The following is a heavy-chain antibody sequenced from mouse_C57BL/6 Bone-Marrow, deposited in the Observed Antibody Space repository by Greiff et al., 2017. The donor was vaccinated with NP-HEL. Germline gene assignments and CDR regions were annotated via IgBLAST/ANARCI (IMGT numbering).Heavy chain of an antibody. CDR3: GFYDYDEYFDV. J-gene: IGHJ1*03. CDR1: GYTFTSYG. CDR2: IYPRSGNT. V-gene: IGHV1-81*01. D-gene: IGHD2-4*01. Sequence: QVQLKESGAELARPGASVKLSCKASGYTFTSYGISWVKQRTGQGLEWIGEIYPRSGNTYYNEKFKGKATLTADKSSSTAYMELRSLTSEVSAVYFCGFYDYDEYFDVWGTGTPVTVSS.